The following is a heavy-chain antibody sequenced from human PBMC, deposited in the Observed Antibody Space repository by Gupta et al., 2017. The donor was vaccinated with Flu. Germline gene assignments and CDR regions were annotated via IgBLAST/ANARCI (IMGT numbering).Heavy chain of an antibody. Sequence: ASGFSFGDYAVNWVRQAPGKGLEWVGFIRNEAYGGTAEYAASVKDRFSISRDDSKSIAYLQMNTLKAEDTAVYYCAGGPTYMTGGHIAYYFDSWGQGTLVTVSS. CDR2: IRNEAYGGTA. V-gene: IGHV3-49*04. J-gene: IGHJ4*02. CDR3: AGGPTYMTGGHIAYYFDS. D-gene: IGHD3-9*01. CDR1: GFSFGDYA.